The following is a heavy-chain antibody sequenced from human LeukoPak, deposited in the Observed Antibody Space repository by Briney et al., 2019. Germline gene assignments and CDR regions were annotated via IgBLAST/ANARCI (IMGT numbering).Heavy chain of an antibody. CDR2: IKQDGSEK. CDR3: AKHPSGYYYDHFDY. D-gene: IGHD3-22*01. Sequence: GSLRLSCAASGFTFSTYSMNWVRQAPGKGLEWVANIKQDGSEKYYVDSVKGRFTISRDSAKNSLYLQMNSLRAEDTAVYYCAKHPSGYYYDHFDYWGQGTLVTVSS. V-gene: IGHV3-7*03. J-gene: IGHJ4*02. CDR1: GFTFSTYS.